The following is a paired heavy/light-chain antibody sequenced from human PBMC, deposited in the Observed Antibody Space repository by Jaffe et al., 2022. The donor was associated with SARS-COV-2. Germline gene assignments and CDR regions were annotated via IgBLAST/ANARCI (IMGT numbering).Heavy chain of an antibody. D-gene: IGHD3-16*01. V-gene: IGHV4-39*01. Sequence: QLQVQESGPGLVKPSGTLSLSCSLSNGSISSDTYYWGWIRQPPGKGPEWIGSIHYSGSTFYNPSLKSRATISVDTSNNRFSLRLTSVSAADTAVYYCARQLRLSMMIVGLWYFDLWGRGTLVTVSS. CDR3: ARQLRLSMMIVGLWYFDL. CDR1: NGSISSDTYY. J-gene: IGHJ2*01. CDR2: IHYSGST.
Light chain of an antibody. Sequence: EIVLTQSPGTLSLSPGERATLSCRASQSISTRYLAWYQQRPGQAPRLLMYGASSRATGVPDRFSGSGSGTDFTLTITRLEPEDFAVYYCQQYGSSHLSFGGGTKVEIK. CDR2: GAS. CDR1: QSISTRY. J-gene: IGKJ4*01. V-gene: IGKV3-20*01. CDR3: QQYGSSHLS.